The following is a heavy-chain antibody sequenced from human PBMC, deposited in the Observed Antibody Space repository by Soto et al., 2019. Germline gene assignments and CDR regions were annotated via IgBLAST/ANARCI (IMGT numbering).Heavy chain of an antibody. J-gene: IGHJ6*02. CDR1: GYTFTGYY. CDR3: ARGGAAAGFFYYYGMDV. D-gene: IGHD6-13*01. V-gene: IGHV1-2*04. CDR2: INPNSGGT. Sequence: ASVKVSCKASGYTFTGYYMHWVRQAPGQGLEWMGWINPNSGGTNYAQKFQGWVTMTRDTSISTAYMELSRLRSDDTAVYYCARGGAAAGFFYYYGMDVWGQGTTVTVSS.